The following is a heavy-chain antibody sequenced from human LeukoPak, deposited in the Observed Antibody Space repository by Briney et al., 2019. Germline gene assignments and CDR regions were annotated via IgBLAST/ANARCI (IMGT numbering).Heavy chain of an antibody. Sequence: GESLKISCKGSGYNFTNYWIAWVRQTPGKGLECMGIIYPRDSDTRYGPSFQGQVTISADKSVSTAYLQWSSLKASDTAMYYCARPIGTITMIRGVIRRSGWFDPWGQGTLVTVSS. CDR2: IYPRDSDT. CDR3: ARPIGTITMIRGVIRRSGWFDP. J-gene: IGHJ5*02. CDR1: GYNFTNYW. V-gene: IGHV5-51*01. D-gene: IGHD3-10*01.